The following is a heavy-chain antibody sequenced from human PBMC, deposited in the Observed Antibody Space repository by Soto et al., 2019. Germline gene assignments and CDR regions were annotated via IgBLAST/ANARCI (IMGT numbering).Heavy chain of an antibody. D-gene: IGHD2-2*01. CDR1: GGSISSSSYS. CDR2: IYYSGST. CDR3: GRQPGHCGSTTCFGYYSVDI. J-gene: IGHJ6*02. Sequence: SETLSLTCSVSGGSISSSSYSWGWIRQPPGKGLEWIGTIYYSGSTHYNPSLEGRVAISADTPNNQLSLRLSSVTAADTAVYYCGRQPGHCGSTTCFGYYSVDIWGRGTTVT. V-gene: IGHV4-39*01.